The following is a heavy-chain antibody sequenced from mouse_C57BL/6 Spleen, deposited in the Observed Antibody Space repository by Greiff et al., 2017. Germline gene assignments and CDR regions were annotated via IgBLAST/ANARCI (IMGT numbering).Heavy chain of an antibody. Sequence: VQLQQSGPELVKPGASVKISCKASGYTFTDYYINWVKQRPGQGLEWIGWIFPGSGSTYYNEKFKGKATLTVDKSSSTAYMLLSSLTSEDSAVYFCARRGAQTAHACWFAYWGQGTLVTVSA. V-gene: IGHV1-75*01. CDR3: ARRGAQTAHACWFAY. D-gene: IGHD3-2*02. CDR2: IFPGSGST. J-gene: IGHJ3*01. CDR1: GYTFTDYY.